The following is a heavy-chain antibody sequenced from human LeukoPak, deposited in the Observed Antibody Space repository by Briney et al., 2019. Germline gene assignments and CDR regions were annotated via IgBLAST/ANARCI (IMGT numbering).Heavy chain of an antibody. J-gene: IGHJ4*02. D-gene: IGHD3-9*01. V-gene: IGHV3-7*01. CDR3: GEVFLTGVAYLNS. Sequence: PGGSLRLSCAASGFTFSNYWMTWVRQAPGKGLEWVANIKQDGSEKYYMDSVKGRFTISRDNTKNSLYLQMNSLRTEDTAVFYGGEVFLTGVAYLNSWGRGTRAPV. CDR2: IKQDGSEK. CDR1: GFTFSNYW.